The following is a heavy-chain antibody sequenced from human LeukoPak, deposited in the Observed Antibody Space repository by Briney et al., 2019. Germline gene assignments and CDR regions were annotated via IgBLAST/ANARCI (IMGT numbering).Heavy chain of an antibody. CDR1: AGSINNYY. CDR3: ARDLGTAARNY. V-gene: IGHV4-59*01. D-gene: IGHD6-6*01. Sequence: SETLSLTCTVSAGSINNYYWSWIRQPPGKGMEWIGHIHYTGSTNYNPSLKNRVSISVDTPKNQFSLNLSSMTAADTSIYYCARDLGTAARNYWGQGTLVTVSS. J-gene: IGHJ4*02. CDR2: IHYTGST.